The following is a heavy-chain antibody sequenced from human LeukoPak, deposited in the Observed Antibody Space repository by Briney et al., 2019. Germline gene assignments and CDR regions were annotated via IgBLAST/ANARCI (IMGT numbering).Heavy chain of an antibody. J-gene: IGHJ4*02. CDR3: ARGRAATPFDY. Sequence: PVTLSLTCTVSGGATSSFHWKCMPPPTGRGLEWIGYINYSVSTKHKPSLKSRVAISVDTSKNQFSLKLSSVTAADAAVYYCARGRAATPFDYWGQGTLVTVSS. CDR1: GGATSSFH. D-gene: IGHD1-26*01. CDR2: INYSVST. V-gene: IGHV4-59*07.